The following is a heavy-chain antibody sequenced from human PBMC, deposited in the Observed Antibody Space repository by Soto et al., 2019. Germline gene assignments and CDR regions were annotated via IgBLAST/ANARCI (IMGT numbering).Heavy chain of an antibody. CDR1: GGSISSYY. J-gene: IGHJ4*02. V-gene: IGHV4-59*01. CDR2: IYYSGST. D-gene: IGHD5-18*01. Sequence: QVQLQESGPGLVKPSETLSLTCTVSGGSISSYYWSWIRQPPGKGLEWIGYIYYSGSTNYNPSLKSLVTISVDTSKNQFSLKLSSVTAADTAVYYCARETQLWFDYWGQGTLVTVSS. CDR3: ARETQLWFDY.